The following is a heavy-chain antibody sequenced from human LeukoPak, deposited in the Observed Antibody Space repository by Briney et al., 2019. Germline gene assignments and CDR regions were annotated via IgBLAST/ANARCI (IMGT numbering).Heavy chain of an antibody. J-gene: IGHJ4*02. D-gene: IGHD6-19*01. Sequence: MTSETLSLTCTVSGASVSSNYWSWIRQSAAKGLEWIGRISISDGTNYNPSLKSRVSMSVDASKNQFSLILTSATAADTAVYYCARLRRDSSGWYADDSWGQGILVTVSS. CDR1: GASVSSNY. V-gene: IGHV4-4*07. CDR3: ARLRRDSSGWYADDS. CDR2: ISISDGT.